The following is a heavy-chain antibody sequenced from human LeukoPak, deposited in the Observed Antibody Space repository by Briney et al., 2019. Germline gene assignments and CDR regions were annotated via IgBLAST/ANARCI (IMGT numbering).Heavy chain of an antibody. J-gene: IGHJ4*01. Sequence: MPGRSLRLSCVVSGFSFSDSYMTWIRQTPGKGLEWLAYISGSGSDIYYADSVKGRFTISRDNAKNSLYLQMNSLRPEDTALYYCSTDPRLLIYWGHGTLVTVSS. CDR3: STDPRLLIY. CDR2: ISGSGSDI. CDR1: GFSFSDSY. V-gene: IGHV3-11*01. D-gene: IGHD2-8*01.